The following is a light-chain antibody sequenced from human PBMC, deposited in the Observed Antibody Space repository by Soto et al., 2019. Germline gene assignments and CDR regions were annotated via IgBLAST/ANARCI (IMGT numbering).Light chain of an antibody. V-gene: IGLV2-8*01. J-gene: IGLJ2*01. CDR3: SSHAGSYLVV. CDR1: SSDVGSYNY. CDR2: DVN. Sequence: QSALTQPPSASGSPGQSVTISCTGTSSDVGSYNYVSWYQQHPGKAPKLMIYDVNKRPSGVPDRFSGSKSGNTASLTVSGXXXXXXXDXYCSSHAGSYLVVFGGGTKLTV.